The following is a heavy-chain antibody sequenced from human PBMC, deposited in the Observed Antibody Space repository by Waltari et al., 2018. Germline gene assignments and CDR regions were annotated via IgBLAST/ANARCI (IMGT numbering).Heavy chain of an antibody. D-gene: IGHD3-10*01. CDR1: GGTFSSYA. V-gene: IGHV1-69*10. CDR3: ARPGSMVQGGLFGNYYYYMDV. Sequence: QVQLVQSGAEVKKPGSSVKVSCKASGGTFSSYAISWVRQAPGQGLGWMGGIIPILGIANYAQKFQGRVTITADKSTSTAYMELSSLRSEDTAVYYCARPGSMVQGGLFGNYYYYMDVWGKGTTVTVSS. J-gene: IGHJ6*03. CDR2: IIPILGIA.